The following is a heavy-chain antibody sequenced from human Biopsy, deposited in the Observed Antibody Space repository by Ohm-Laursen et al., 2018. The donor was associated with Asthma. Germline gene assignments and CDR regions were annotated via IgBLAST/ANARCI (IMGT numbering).Heavy chain of an antibody. V-gene: IGHV3-53*01. Sequence: SLRLSCAASGFAVSRDHMFWVRQAPGKGLEWVSVIYSDGTSHTADSVRSRFTISRDYSKNTLYLQMHSLRAEDTAVYYCARGDSSNWSHYYFDYWGQGTLVTVSS. J-gene: IGHJ4*02. CDR3: ARGDSSNWSHYYFDY. D-gene: IGHD3-22*01. CDR2: IYSDGTS. CDR1: GFAVSRDH.